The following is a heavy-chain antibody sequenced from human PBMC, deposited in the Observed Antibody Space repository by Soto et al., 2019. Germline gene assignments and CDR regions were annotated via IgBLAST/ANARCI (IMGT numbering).Heavy chain of an antibody. J-gene: IGHJ4*02. Sequence: QVQLVQSGAEVQKPGSSVKVSCKASGGTFSSYAISWVRQAPGQGLEWMGGIIPIFGTANYAQKFQGRVTITADESTSTAYMELSSLRSEDTAVYYCARSAETLGYCSGGSCFYFDYWGQGTLVTVSS. D-gene: IGHD2-15*01. CDR2: IIPIFGTA. CDR3: ARSAETLGYCSGGSCFYFDY. CDR1: GGTFSSYA. V-gene: IGHV1-69*01.